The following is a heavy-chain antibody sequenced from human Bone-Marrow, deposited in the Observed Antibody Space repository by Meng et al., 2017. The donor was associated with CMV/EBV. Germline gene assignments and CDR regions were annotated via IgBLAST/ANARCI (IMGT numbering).Heavy chain of an antibody. CDR2: ISPADSDT. CDR1: GYIFTDFW. Sequence: GESLKISCKGSGYIFTDFWIGWVRQMPGKGLEWMGIISPADSDTRYSPSFQGQVTISADKSISTAYLQWSSLKASDTAMYYCARRGYYYDSSGYVRSYDAFDIWGQGTMVTVSS. V-gene: IGHV5-51*01. D-gene: IGHD3-22*01. CDR3: ARRGYYYDSSGYVRSYDAFDI. J-gene: IGHJ3*02.